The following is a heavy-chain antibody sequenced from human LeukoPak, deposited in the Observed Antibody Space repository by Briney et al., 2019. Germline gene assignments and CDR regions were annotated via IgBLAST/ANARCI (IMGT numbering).Heavy chain of an antibody. CDR1: GFTFSSYA. Sequence: GRSLRLSCAASGFTFSSYAMHWVRQAPGKWLEWVAVISYDGSNKYYADSVKGRFTISRDNSKNTLYLQMNSLRAEDTAVYYCARGEGYCGGDCYYGMDVWGQGTTVTVSS. J-gene: IGHJ6*02. V-gene: IGHV3-30-3*01. CDR2: ISYDGSNK. CDR3: ARGEGYCGGDCYYGMDV. D-gene: IGHD2-21*01.